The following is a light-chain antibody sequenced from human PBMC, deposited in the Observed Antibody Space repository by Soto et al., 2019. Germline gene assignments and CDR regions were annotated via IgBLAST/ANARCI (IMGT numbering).Light chain of an antibody. V-gene: IGKV1-5*01. J-gene: IGKJ1*01. CDR3: QQYNSYWV. CDR2: DAS. Sequence: DIQMTQSPSTLSGSVGDRVTITCRASQTISSWLAWYQQKPGKAPKLLIYDASSLESGVPSRFSGSGSGTEFTLTISSLQPDDFATYYCQQYNSYWVFGQGTKVDIK. CDR1: QTISSW.